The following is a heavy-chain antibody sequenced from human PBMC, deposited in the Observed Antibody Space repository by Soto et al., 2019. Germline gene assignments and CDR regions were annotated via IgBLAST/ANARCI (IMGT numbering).Heavy chain of an antibody. J-gene: IGHJ6*03. V-gene: IGHV3-20*01. CDR3: AREDIAAAGTGYYYYMDV. CDR2: INWNGGST. D-gene: IGHD6-13*01. Sequence: EVQLVESGGGVVRPGGSLRLSCAASGFTFDDYGMSWVRQAPGKGLEWVSGINWNGGSTGYADFVKGRFTISRDNAKNSLYLQMNSLRAEDTALYHCAREDIAAAGTGYYYYMDVWGKGTTVTVSS. CDR1: GFTFDDYG.